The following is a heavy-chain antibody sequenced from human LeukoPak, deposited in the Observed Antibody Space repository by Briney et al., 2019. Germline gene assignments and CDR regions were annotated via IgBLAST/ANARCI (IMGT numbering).Heavy chain of an antibody. D-gene: IGHD6-13*01. Sequence: SETLSLTSTVSGGTISSYYWSWILHPAGKGLEWIRRISTSGRTNYTPSLKSQVTMSVATSKNQFSLYLSPATAPDTTCYYSARRGTVSGIAVGESTLDFWGQGTLVTFSS. CDR2: ISTSGRT. CDR3: ARRGTVSGIAVGESTLDF. J-gene: IGHJ4*02. V-gene: IGHV4-4*07. CDR1: GGTISSYY.